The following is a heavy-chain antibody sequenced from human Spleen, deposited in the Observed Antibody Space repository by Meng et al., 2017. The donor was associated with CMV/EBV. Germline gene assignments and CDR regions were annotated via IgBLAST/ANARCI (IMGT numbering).Heavy chain of an antibody. CDR3: ARDLPSGYNYGYDGFDY. J-gene: IGHJ4*02. CDR2: INSDGSTT. CDR1: FRSYT. D-gene: IGHD5-18*01. V-gene: IGHV3-74*01. Sequence: FRSYTMIWVPQAPGKGLVWVARINSDGSTTNLADSVEGRFTISRDNAKNTLYLQMNSLRAEDTAVYHCARDLPSGYNYGYDGFDYWGQGTLVTVSS.